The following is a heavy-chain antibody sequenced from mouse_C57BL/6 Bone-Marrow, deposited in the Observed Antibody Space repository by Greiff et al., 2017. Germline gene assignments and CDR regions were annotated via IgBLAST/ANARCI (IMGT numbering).Heavy chain of an antibody. CDR3: ARDDDYDPFAY. CDR1: GFTFSSYA. V-gene: IGHV5-4*01. D-gene: IGHD2-4*01. Sequence: DVMLVESGGGLVKPGGSLKLSCAASGFTFSSYAMSWVRQTPEKRLEWVATISDGGSYTYYPDNVKGRFTISRDNAKHNLYLQMSHLKSEDTAMYYCARDDDYDPFAYWGQGTLVTVSA. CDR2: ISDGGSYT. J-gene: IGHJ3*01.